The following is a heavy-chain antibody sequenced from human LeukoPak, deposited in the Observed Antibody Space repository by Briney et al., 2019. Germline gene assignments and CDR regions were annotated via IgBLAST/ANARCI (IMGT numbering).Heavy chain of an antibody. J-gene: IGHJ6*03. CDR3: ARVSGDYEPLVKYYYYYYMDV. CDR2: ISRDSSDI. Sequence: GGSLRLSCAASGFIFNTYSMNWVRQAPGKGLEWVSYISRDSSDIYYADSVKGRFTISRDNAKNSLYLQMHSLRAEDTAVYYCARVSGDYEPLVKYYYYYYMDVWGKGTTVTVSS. D-gene: IGHD4-17*01. CDR1: GFIFNTYS. V-gene: IGHV3-21*01.